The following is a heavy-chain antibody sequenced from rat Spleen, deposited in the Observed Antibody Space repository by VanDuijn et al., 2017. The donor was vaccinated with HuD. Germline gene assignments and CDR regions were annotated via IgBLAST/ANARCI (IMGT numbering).Heavy chain of an antibody. J-gene: IGHJ2*01. V-gene: IGHV5-29*01. CDR1: GFTFSDYY. D-gene: IGHD1-11*01. CDR2: ISSDGIST. Sequence: EVQLVESDGGLVQPGRSLKLSCAASGFTFSDYYMAWVRQAPTKGLEWVATISSDGISTYYRESVRGRFTISSDNAKTTLYLQMDSLRSGDTATYYCATEGTEGSNYFDYWGQGVMVTVSS. CDR3: ATEGTEGSNYFDY.